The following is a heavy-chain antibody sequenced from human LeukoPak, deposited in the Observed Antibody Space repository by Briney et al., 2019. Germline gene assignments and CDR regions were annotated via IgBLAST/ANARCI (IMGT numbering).Heavy chain of an antibody. V-gene: IGHV1-18*01. J-gene: IGHJ4*02. D-gene: IGHD6-6*01. Sequence: ASVKVSCKASGYTFTSYGISWVRQAPGQGLEWMGWISAYNGNTNYAQKLQSRVTMTTDTSTSTAYMELRSLRSDDTAVYYCARTAYLRSARFYFDYWGQGTLVTVSS. CDR2: ISAYNGNT. CDR1: GYTFTSYG. CDR3: ARTAYLRSARFYFDY.